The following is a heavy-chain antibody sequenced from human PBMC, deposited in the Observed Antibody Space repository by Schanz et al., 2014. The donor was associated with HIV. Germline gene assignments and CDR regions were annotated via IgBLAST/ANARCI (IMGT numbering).Heavy chain of an antibody. V-gene: IGHV4-31*03. CDR1: GGSINSGGYY. CDR3: ARELYSSGWYWYFDL. D-gene: IGHD6-19*01. Sequence: QVQLQESGPGLVKPSQTLSLTCSVSGGSINSGGYYWSWIRQPPGKGLEWIGYIYYSGSTYYNPSLKSRLIMSVDTSQNQFSLKLSSVTAADTAVYYCARELYSSGWYWYFDLWGRGTLVTVSS. CDR2: IYYSGST. J-gene: IGHJ2*01.